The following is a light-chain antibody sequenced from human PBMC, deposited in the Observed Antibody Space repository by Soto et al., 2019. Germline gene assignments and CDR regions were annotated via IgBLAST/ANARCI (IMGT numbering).Light chain of an antibody. CDR3: QQYGSSPPYT. Sequence: EVVLTQSPGTLSLSPGERATLSCRASENVSNNYLAWYQQKPGQAPRLLIFGSSDRAAGIPDRFSGSGSGXXXXXXXSRXXPEXFAXYYCQQYGSSPPYTFGQGTKLEIK. CDR2: GSS. CDR1: ENVSNNY. J-gene: IGKJ2*01. V-gene: IGKV3-20*01.